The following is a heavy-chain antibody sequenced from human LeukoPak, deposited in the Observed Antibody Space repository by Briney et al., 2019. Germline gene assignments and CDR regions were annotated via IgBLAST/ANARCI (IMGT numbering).Heavy chain of an antibody. CDR3: AKAVGSSQRGAFDI. Sequence: GASVKVSCKASGFTFTSYAMSWVRQAPGKGLEWVSAISGSGGSTYYADSVKGRFTISRDNSKNTLYLQMNSLRAEDTAVYYCAKAVGSSQRGAFDIWGQGTMVTVSS. CDR2: ISGSGGST. J-gene: IGHJ3*02. V-gene: IGHV3-23*01. D-gene: IGHD2-2*01. CDR1: GFTFTSYA.